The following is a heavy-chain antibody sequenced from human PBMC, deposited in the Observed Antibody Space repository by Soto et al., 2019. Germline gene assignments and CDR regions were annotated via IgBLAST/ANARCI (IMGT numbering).Heavy chain of an antibody. D-gene: IGHD2-8*01. CDR2: ISAYNGNT. Sequence: ASVKVSCKASGYTFTSYGISWVRQAPGQGLEWMGWISAYNGNTNYAQKLQGRVTMTTDTSTSTAYMELRSLRSDDTAVYYCARDEGYCTNGVCLIDYWGQGTLVTVSS. CDR1: GYTFTSYG. J-gene: IGHJ4*02. V-gene: IGHV1-18*01. CDR3: ARDEGYCTNGVCLIDY.